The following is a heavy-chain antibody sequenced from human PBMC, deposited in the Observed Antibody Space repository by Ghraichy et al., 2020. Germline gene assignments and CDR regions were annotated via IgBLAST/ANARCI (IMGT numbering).Heavy chain of an antibody. CDR2: IRYDGSNK. V-gene: IGHV3-30*02. J-gene: IGHJ4*02. D-gene: IGHD2-2*01. CDR3: AKVSYCSSTSCSSGGADY. CDR1: GFTFSSYG. Sequence: GGSLRLSCAASGFTFSSYGMHWVRQAPGKGLEWVAFIRYDGSNKYYADSVKGRFTISRDNSKNTLYLQMNSLRAEDTAVYYCAKVSYCSSTSCSSGGADYWGQGTLVTVSS.